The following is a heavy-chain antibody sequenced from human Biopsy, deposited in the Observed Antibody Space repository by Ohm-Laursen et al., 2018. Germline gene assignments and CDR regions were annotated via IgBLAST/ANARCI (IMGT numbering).Heavy chain of an antibody. J-gene: IGHJ6*02. CDR3: ARATSSTGWPYYYFYGMDV. D-gene: IGHD2-2*01. Sequence: GTLSLTCAVSGGSISSDYWSWIRQTPGKGLEWIGYIYYSGSTNYNPSLKSRVTISVDTSKNQFSLRLNSVTAADTAVYYCARATSSTGWPYYYFYGMDVWGQGTTVTVSS. CDR2: IYYSGST. CDR1: GGSISSDY. V-gene: IGHV4-59*01.